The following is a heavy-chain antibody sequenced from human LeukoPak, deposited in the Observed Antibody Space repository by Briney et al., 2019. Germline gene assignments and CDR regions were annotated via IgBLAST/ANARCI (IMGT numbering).Heavy chain of an antibody. CDR3: ARDPVPAAMSYYYYYGMDV. D-gene: IGHD2-2*01. J-gene: IGHJ6*02. CDR2: INPSSGGT. V-gene: IGHV1-2*02. Sequence: ASVKVSCKASGYTFTGYYMHWVRQAPGQGLEWMGWINPSSGGTNYAQKFQGRVTMTRDTSISTAYMELSRLRSDDTAVYYCARDPVPAAMSYYYYYGMDVWGQGTTVTVSS. CDR1: GYTFTGYY.